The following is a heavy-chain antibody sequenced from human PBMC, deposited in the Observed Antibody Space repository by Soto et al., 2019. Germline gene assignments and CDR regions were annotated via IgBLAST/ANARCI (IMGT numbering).Heavy chain of an antibody. CDR2: INSYNGNA. V-gene: IGHV1-18*01. CDR3: ARDTALTTDYYYYHGMDV. D-gene: IGHD1-1*01. Sequence: QVQLVQSGAGVKKPGASMKVSCKASAYIFNSYGISWVRRAPGQGLEWMGWINSYNGNATYAQKFQGRVNMTTDKSTSTAYMELRSLRSDDTAVYYCARDTALTTDYYYYHGMDVWGQGTTVIVSS. J-gene: IGHJ6*02. CDR1: AYIFNSYG.